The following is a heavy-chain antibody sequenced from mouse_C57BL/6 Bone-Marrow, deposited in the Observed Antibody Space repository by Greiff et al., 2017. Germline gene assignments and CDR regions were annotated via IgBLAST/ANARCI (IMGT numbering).Heavy chain of an antibody. CDR1: GYAFSSSW. J-gene: IGHJ3*01. CDR3: ARVHYDYDPFAY. V-gene: IGHV1-82*01. Sequence: QVQLQQSGPELVKPGASVKISCKASGYAFSSSWMNWVKQRPGKGLEWIGRIYPGDGDTNYNGKFKGKATLTADKSSSTAYMQLSSLTSEDSAVYFCARVHYDYDPFAYWGTGTLVTVSA. CDR2: IYPGDGDT. D-gene: IGHD2-4*01.